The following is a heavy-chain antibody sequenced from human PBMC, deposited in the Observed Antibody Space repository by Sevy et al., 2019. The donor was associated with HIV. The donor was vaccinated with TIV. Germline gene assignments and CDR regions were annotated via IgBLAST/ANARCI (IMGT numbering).Heavy chain of an antibody. Sequence: GGSLRLSCAASGFTFSKYSMSWVRQPPGKGLEWVSTLSFGCGEKNYADSVKGRFTISRDNSKGSGYLQMNNLGPEDTAGYYCAREGCTKPHDYWGQGTLVTVSS. CDR3: AREGCTKPHDY. CDR1: GFTFSKYS. V-gene: IGHV3-23*01. CDR2: LSFGCGEK. J-gene: IGHJ4*02. D-gene: IGHD2-8*01.